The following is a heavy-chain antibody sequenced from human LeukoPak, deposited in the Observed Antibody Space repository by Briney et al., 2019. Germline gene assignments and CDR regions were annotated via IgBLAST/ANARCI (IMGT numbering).Heavy chain of an antibody. J-gene: IGHJ3*02. CDR3: ARELVEEDSSGSDAFDI. CDR2: IYYSGST. Sequence: SETLSLTCTVSGGSISSYYWSWIRQPPGKGLEWIGYIYYSGSTNYNPSLKSRVTISVDTSKNQFSLKLSSVTAADTAVYYCARELVEEDSSGSDAFDIWGQGTMVTVSS. D-gene: IGHD3-22*01. CDR1: GGSISSYY. V-gene: IGHV4-59*01.